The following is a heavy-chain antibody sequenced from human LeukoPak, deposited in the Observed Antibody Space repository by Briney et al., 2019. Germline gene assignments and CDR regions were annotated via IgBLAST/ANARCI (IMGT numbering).Heavy chain of an antibody. Sequence: ASVKVSCKASGYTFTSYYMHWVRQAPGQGLEWMGLINPSGTTTNYAQKFRGRVTMTRDLSTSTDYMELSSLRSDDTAAYFCARDNSVGDYAWWFDPWGQGTLVTVSS. CDR1: GYTFTSYY. CDR2: INPSGTTT. D-gene: IGHD1-26*01. V-gene: IGHV1-46*01. CDR3: ARDNSVGDYAWWFDP. J-gene: IGHJ5*02.